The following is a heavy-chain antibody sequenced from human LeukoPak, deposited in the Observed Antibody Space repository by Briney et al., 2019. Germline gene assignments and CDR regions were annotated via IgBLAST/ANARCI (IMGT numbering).Heavy chain of an antibody. CDR3: ARRPINYFDSSGYFVGYFDY. CDR2: INYSGST. J-gene: IGHJ4*02. D-gene: IGHD3-22*01. V-gene: IGHV4-39*01. Sequence: SETLSLTCTVSGGSISSSSYYWGWIRQPPGKGLEWIGSINYSGSTYYNPSLKSRVTISVDASKNQFSLKLSSVTAADTAVYYCARRPINYFDSSGYFVGYFDYWGQGTLVTVSS. CDR1: GGSISSSSYY.